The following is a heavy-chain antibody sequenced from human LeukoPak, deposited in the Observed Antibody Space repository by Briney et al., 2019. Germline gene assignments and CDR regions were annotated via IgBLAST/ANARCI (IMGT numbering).Heavy chain of an antibody. D-gene: IGHD6-13*01. J-gene: IGHJ5*02. CDR2: INHSGGT. Sequence: KPSETLSLTCAVYGGSFSGYYWSWIRQPPGKGLEWIGEINHSGGTNYNPSLKSRVTISVDTSKNQFSLKLSSVTAADTAVYYCASSSSSWYRNWFDPWGQGTLVTVSS. CDR1: GGSFSGYY. V-gene: IGHV4-34*01. CDR3: ASSSSSWYRNWFDP.